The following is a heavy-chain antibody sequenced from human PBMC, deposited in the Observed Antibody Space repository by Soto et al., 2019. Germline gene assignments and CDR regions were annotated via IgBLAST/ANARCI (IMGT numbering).Heavy chain of an antibody. CDR3: AREGAGRDCTNGVCYTHLGDP. V-gene: IGHV4-4*07. D-gene: IGHD2-8*01. J-gene: IGHJ5*02. Sequence: HPEFPSLARTFSRDSMCSSYWSWIRKPDGKGLEWIGRIYTSGSTNYNPSLKSRGPMSVDTAKNQFSLKLRAVPAADTAVYDCAREGAGRDCTNGVCYTHLGDPGGQGSLVTAS. CDR2: IYTSGST. CDR1: RDSMCSSY.